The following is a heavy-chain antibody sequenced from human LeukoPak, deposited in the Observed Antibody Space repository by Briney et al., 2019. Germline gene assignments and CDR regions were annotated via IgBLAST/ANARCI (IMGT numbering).Heavy chain of an antibody. CDR3: ARGPLVNWGDYYYYMDV. CDR2: MNPNSGNT. Sequence: ASVKVSCKASGYTFTSYDINWVRQATGQGLEWMGWMNPNSGNTGYAQKFQGRVTITRNTSISTAYMELSSLRSEDTAVYYCARGPLVNWGDYYYYMDVWGKGTTVTVSS. CDR1: GYTFTSYD. D-gene: IGHD7-27*01. V-gene: IGHV1-8*03. J-gene: IGHJ6*03.